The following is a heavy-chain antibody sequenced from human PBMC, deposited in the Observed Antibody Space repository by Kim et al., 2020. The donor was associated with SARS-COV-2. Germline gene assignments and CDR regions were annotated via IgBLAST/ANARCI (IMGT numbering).Heavy chain of an antibody. Sequence: RYRPSFQGQVTISADKSISTAYLQWSSLKASDTAMYYCALRAPGAEYFQHWGQGTLVAVSA. CDR3: ALRAPGAEYFQH. D-gene: IGHD3-10*01. J-gene: IGHJ1*01. V-gene: IGHV5-51*01.